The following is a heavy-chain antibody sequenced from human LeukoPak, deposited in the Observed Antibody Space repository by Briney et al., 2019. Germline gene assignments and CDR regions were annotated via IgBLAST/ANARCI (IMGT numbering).Heavy chain of an antibody. Sequence: PSETLSLTCTVSGASISSYYWSWIRQPPGKELEWIGYIYYSGSTNYNPSLKSRVTISVDTSKNQFSLKLSSVTAADTAVYYCARDQGYDILTGYRGGDAFDIWGQGTMVTVSS. CDR3: ARDQGYDILTGYRGGDAFDI. D-gene: IGHD3-9*01. V-gene: IGHV4-59*01. CDR1: GASISSYY. CDR2: IYYSGST. J-gene: IGHJ3*02.